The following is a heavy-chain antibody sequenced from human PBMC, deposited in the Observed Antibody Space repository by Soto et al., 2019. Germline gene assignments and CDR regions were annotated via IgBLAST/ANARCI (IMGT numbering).Heavy chain of an antibody. J-gene: IGHJ5*02. Sequence: EVQLLESGGGLVQPGGSLRLSCAASGFTFSSYAMSWVRQAPGQGLEWVSAISCSGGSTYYADSVKGRFTISRYNSKNTLYLQMNSLRAEDTAVYYCAKLVGGIAAGTLGPWGQGTLVTVSS. CDR2: ISCSGGST. D-gene: IGHD6-13*01. CDR1: GFTFSSYA. V-gene: IGHV3-23*01. CDR3: AKLVGGIAAGTLGP.